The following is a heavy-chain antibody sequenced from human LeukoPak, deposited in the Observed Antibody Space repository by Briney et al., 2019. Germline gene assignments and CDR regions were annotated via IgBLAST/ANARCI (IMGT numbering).Heavy chain of an antibody. CDR2: IYYSGST. J-gene: IGHJ2*01. V-gene: IGHV4-31*03. CDR1: GDSISSGGYY. D-gene: IGHD3-10*01. CDR3: ARAQSASGWYFDL. Sequence: SETLSLTCTVSGDSISSGGYYWSWIRQHPGQGLEWIGYIYYSGSTYYNPSLKSRVSISVDTSKNQFSLKLSSVTAADTAVFFCARAQSASGWYFDLWGRGTLVTVSS.